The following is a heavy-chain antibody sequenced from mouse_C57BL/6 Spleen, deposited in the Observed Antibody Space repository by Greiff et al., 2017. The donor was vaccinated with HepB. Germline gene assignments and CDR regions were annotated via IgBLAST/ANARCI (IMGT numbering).Heavy chain of an antibody. J-gene: IGHJ3*01. V-gene: IGHV5-17*01. Sequence: EVKVVESGGGLVKPGGSLKLSCAASGFTFSDYGMHWVRQAPEKGLEWVAYISSGSSTIYYADTVKGRFTISRNDAKNTLFLQMTSLRSEDTAMYYCARGECWFAYWGQGTLVTVSA. CDR2: ISSGSSTI. CDR3: ARGECWFAY. CDR1: GFTFSDYG.